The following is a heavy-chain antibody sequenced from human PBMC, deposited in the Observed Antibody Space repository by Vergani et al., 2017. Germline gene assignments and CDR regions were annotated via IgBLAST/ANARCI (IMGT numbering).Heavy chain of an antibody. CDR1: GFTFSRHW. V-gene: IGHV3-74*01. D-gene: IGHD1-14*01. CDR2: VNPEGTNT. J-gene: IGHJ4*02. CDR3: ARGGRVGAEGTELDY. Sequence: EVQLVESGGGLVQPGGSLRLSCAASGFTFSRHWMHWVRQAPGKGLVWVSRVNPEGTNTAYADSVKGRFTISRDNAKKMMYLQLNSLRDEDTAVYYCARGGRVGAEGTELDYWGQGTLVTVSS.